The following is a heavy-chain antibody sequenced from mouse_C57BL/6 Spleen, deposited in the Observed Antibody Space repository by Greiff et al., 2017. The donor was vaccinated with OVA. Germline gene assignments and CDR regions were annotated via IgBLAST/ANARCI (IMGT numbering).Heavy chain of an antibody. J-gene: IGHJ2*01. CDR3: ARSGGKGN. V-gene: IGHV1-4*01. D-gene: IGHD2-1*01. CDR2: INHSSGYT. CDR1: GYTFTSYT. Sequence: VQLQESGAELSRPGASVKMSCKASGYTFTSYTMHWVKQRPGQGLEWIGYINHSSGYTKNHQKFKDKATLTADKSSSTAYMQLSSLTSEDTAVYYCARSGGKGNWGQGTTLTVSS.